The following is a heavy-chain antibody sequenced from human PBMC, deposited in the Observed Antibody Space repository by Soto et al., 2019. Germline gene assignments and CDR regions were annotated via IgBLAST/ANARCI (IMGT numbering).Heavy chain of an antibody. D-gene: IGHD2-2*01. CDR3: AKDPYPDIVVVPDAILHPGTSDS. J-gene: IGHJ5*01. Sequence: LRLSCAASGFTFSSYAMSWVRQAPGKGLEWVSAISGSGGSTYYADSVKGRFTISRDNSKNTLYLQMNSLRAEDTAVYYCAKDPYPDIVVVPDAILHPGTSDSWGHGTLGSVCS. V-gene: IGHV3-23*01. CDR1: GFTFSSYA. CDR2: ISGSGGST.